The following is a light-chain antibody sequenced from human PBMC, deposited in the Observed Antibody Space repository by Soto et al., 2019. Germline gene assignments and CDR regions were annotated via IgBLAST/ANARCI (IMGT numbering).Light chain of an antibody. Sequence: DIQMTQSPSTLSTSVGDRATITCRATQNIDRWLAWYQQKPGKAPKLLIYKASTLKSGVPSRFSGSGSGTEFTLTISSLQPDDFATYYCQHYNSYSEAFGQGTKVDI. CDR3: QHYNSYSEA. J-gene: IGKJ1*01. CDR1: QNIDRW. V-gene: IGKV1-5*03. CDR2: KAS.